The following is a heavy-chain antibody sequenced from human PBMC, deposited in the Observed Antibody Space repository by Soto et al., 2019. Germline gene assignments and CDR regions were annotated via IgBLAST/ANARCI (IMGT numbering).Heavy chain of an antibody. CDR1: GCTFSSYA. CDR2: IIPIFGTA. CDR3: ARRWIEQQLLNYYYYYGMDV. D-gene: IGHD6-13*01. J-gene: IGHJ6*02. V-gene: IGHV1-69*13. Sequence: SVKVSCKASGCTFSSYAISWVRQAPGQGLEWMGGIIPIFGTANYAQKFQGRVTITADESTSTAYMELSSLRSEDTAVYYCARRWIEQQLLNYYYYYGMDVWGQGTTVTVSS.